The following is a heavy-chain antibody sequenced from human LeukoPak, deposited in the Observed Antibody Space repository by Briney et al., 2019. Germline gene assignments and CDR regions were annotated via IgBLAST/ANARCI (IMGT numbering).Heavy chain of an antibody. D-gene: IGHD3-22*01. CDR3: ARDRDSSGYPQSYFDY. J-gene: IGHJ4*02. V-gene: IGHV3-21*01. CDR1: GFTFSSYS. CDR2: ISSSSSYM. Sequence: GGSLRLSCAASGFTFSSYSMNWVRQAPGKGLEWVSSISSSSSYMYYADSVKGRFTISRDNAKNSLYLQMNSLRAEDTAVYYCARDRDSSGYPQSYFDYWGQGTLVTVSS.